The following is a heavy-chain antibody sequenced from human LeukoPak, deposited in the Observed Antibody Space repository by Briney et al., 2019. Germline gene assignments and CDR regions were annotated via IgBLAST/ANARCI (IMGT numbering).Heavy chain of an antibody. CDR2: IKKDGSET. V-gene: IGHV3-7*03. CDR3: ARGRYSGTTYYLDY. CDR1: GFTFSTSW. Sequence: GGSLRLSCAASGFTFSTSWMSWVRQVPGKGLEWVANIKKDGSETYYVDSVKGRFTISRDNAKNSLYLQMNSLRAEDTAMYYCARGRYSGTTYYLDYWGQGTLVTVSS. D-gene: IGHD5-12*01. J-gene: IGHJ4*02.